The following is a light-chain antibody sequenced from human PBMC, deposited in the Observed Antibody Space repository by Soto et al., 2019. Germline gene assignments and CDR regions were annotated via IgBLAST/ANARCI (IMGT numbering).Light chain of an antibody. Sequence: EVVLTQSPGTLSLSPGERATLSCRASQSVSSPYLAWYQQRPGQAPRLLIYGTYTNATGITDRLSGSGSGTDFTLTINRLEPEDFAVYYCQQYGYSPRTFGQGTTVEFK. CDR1: QSVSSPY. CDR3: QQYGYSPRT. J-gene: IGKJ1*01. V-gene: IGKV3-20*01. CDR2: GTY.